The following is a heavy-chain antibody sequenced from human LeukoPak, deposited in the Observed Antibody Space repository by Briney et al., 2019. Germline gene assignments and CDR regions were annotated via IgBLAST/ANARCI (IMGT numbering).Heavy chain of an antibody. CDR2: INPNSGGT. CDR3: ASIAHTAMPQRANSLIDY. D-gene: IGHD5-18*01. Sequence: VASVKVSCKASGYTFTSYGISWVRQAPGQGLEWMGRINPNSGGTNYAQKFQGRVTMTRDTSISTAYMELSRLRSDDTAVYYCASIAHTAMPQRANSLIDYWGQGTLVTVSS. V-gene: IGHV1-2*06. J-gene: IGHJ4*02. CDR1: GYTFTSYG.